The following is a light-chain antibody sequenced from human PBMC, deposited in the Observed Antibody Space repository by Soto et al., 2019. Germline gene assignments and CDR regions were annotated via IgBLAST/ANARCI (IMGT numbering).Light chain of an antibody. CDR1: QSVTSNY. CDR2: GAS. J-gene: IGKJ1*01. Sequence: EIVLTQSPGTLSLSPGERATLSCRASQSVTSNYLAWYQQEPGQAPRLLIYGASSRATGIPDRFSGSGSGTHFTLTISRLEPEDFAVYYCQQYGSSPPTFGQGTKVEIK. V-gene: IGKV3-20*01. CDR3: QQYGSSPPT.